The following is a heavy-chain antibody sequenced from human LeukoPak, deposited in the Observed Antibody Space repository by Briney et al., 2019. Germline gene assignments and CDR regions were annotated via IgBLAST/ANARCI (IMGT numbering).Heavy chain of an antibody. Sequence: LPRATAGCRVSGYSMKGVRQAPRKGLEWLSYIRSSDSTTYYADSVKGRFTISRDNAKNSLYLQMDSLRVEDTAVYYCAKRADSSAHSFDYWGQGTLVTVSS. D-gene: IGHD3-22*01. V-gene: IGHV3-48*04. CDR1: GCRVSGYS. CDR2: IRSSDSTT. CDR3: AKRADSSAHSFDY. J-gene: IGHJ4*02.